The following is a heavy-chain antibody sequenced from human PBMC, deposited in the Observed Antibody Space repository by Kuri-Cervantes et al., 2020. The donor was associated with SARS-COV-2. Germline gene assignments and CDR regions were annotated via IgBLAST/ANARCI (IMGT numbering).Heavy chain of an antibody. D-gene: IGHD2-21*01. CDR2: ISHDGKNK. CDR1: GFNFSRTD. CDR3: AKDRVGVQDF. Sequence: GGSLRLSCAASGFNFSRTDMHWVRQAPGKGLEWVAVISHDGKNKKCIASGNGRFTISRDNSQNTLYLHMESLRSEDTAMYYCAKDRVGVQDFWGQGTLVTVSS. V-gene: IGHV3-30*18. J-gene: IGHJ4*02.